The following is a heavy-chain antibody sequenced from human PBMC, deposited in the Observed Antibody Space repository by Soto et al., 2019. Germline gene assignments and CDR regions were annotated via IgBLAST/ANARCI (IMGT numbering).Heavy chain of an antibody. V-gene: IGHV3-23*01. CDR2: ISSSSSFR. CDR1: GCNFVDHD. J-gene: IGHJ4*02. Sequence: PVGSQRLCRAASGCNFVDHDGRWIRPAPGKGLEWVSSISSSSSFRNYADSVKGRFTISRDNSKNTLYLQMNSLRAEDTAVYYCAKGVEMATIPFDYWGQGTLVT. CDR3: AKGVEMATIPFDY. D-gene: IGHD5-12*01.